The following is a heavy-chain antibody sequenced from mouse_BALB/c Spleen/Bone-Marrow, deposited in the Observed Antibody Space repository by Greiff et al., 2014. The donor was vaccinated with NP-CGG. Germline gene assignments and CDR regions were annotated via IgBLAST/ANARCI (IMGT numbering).Heavy chain of an antibody. V-gene: IGHV1-74*04. CDR2: IHPSDSET. Sequence: LVESGAELVRPGASVKLSCKASGYSFTSYWMNWVKQGPGQGLEWIGMIHPSDSETRLNQKFKDKATLTVDKSSSTAYMQLSSPTSEDSAVYYCARRDYGYDRDWYFDVWGAGTTVTVSS. CDR1: GYSFTSYW. D-gene: IGHD2-2*01. CDR3: ARRDYGYDRDWYFDV. J-gene: IGHJ1*01.